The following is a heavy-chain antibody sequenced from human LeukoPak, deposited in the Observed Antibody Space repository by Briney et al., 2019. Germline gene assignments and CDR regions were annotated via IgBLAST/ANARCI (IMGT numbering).Heavy chain of an antibody. V-gene: IGHV1-69*04. CDR3: ARDPSIAAAGYYFDY. Sequence: SVKVSCKASGGTFSSYAISWVRQAPGQGLEWMGRIIPILGIANYAQKFQGRVTITADKSTSTAYMELSSLRSEDTAVYYCARDPSIAAAGYYFDYWGQGTLVTVSS. CDR1: GGTFSSYA. J-gene: IGHJ4*02. D-gene: IGHD6-13*01. CDR2: IIPILGIA.